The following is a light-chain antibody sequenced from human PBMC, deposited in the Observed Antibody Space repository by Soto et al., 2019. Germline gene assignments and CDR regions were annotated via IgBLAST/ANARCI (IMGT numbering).Light chain of an antibody. CDR2: RTS. Sequence: EIVMTQSPATLSVSPGESATLSCRGSQSISSNLAWYQQKPCQAPRLLMFRTSSRATGFPATFSGSGSGTEFNLTISSLQSEDFGVYYCQQYNNWPRATCGGGTKVDIK. J-gene: IGKJ4*01. CDR1: QSISSN. CDR3: QQYNNWPRAT. V-gene: IGKV3-15*01.